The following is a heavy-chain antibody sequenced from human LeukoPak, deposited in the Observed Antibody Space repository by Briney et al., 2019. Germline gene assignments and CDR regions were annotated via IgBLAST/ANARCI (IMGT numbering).Heavy chain of an antibody. CDR1: GYIFTSYY. Sequence: ASVKVSCKTSGYIFTSYYIHWVRQAPGQGLQWMGIIYPSGTSPTYAQKFQGRVTMTRDMSTSTVYMELSSLRSEDTAMYYCARWGDMTLYSFDYWGQGTLVTVSS. J-gene: IGHJ4*02. CDR3: ARWGDMTLYSFDY. D-gene: IGHD3-16*01. V-gene: IGHV1-46*01. CDR2: IYPSGTSP.